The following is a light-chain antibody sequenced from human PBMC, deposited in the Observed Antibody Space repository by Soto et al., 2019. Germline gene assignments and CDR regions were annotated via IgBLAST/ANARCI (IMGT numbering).Light chain of an antibody. V-gene: IGKV1-39*01. J-gene: IGKJ1*01. CDR1: QGITTS. CDR3: QQSYSTLWT. Sequence: PPSVSASVGDRVNIPCRASQGITTSLAWYQQKPGKAPKLLIYAASSLQSGVPSRFSGSGSGTDFTLTISSLQPEDFATYYCQQSYSTLWTFGQGTKVDIK. CDR2: AAS.